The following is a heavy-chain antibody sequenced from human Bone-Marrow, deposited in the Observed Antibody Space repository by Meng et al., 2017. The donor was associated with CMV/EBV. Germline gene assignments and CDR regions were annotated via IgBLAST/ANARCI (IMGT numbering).Heavy chain of an antibody. V-gene: IGHV1-69*10. Sequence: SVKVSCKASGGTFSSYAISWVRQAPGQGLEWMGGIIPILGIANYAQKFQGRVTITADKSTSTAYMELSSLRSEDTAVYYCSRAIRGRNIVVVPAASPWGQGTLVTVSS. CDR2: IIPILGIA. CDR1: GGTFSSYA. D-gene: IGHD2-2*01. J-gene: IGHJ5*02. CDR3: SRAIRGRNIVVVPAASP.